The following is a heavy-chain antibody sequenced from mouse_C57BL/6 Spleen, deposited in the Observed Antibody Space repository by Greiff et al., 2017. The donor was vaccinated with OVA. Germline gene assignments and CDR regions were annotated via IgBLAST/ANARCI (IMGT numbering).Heavy chain of an antibody. V-gene: IGHV1-82*01. J-gene: IGHJ3*01. CDR3: APYDYDERFAY. D-gene: IGHD2-4*01. CDR1: GYAFSSSW. Sequence: QVHVKQSGPELVKPGASVKISCKASGYAFSSSWMNWVKQRPGKGLEWIGRIYPGDGDTNYNGKFKGKATLTADKSSSTAYMQLSSLTSEDSAVYVCAPYDYDERFAYWGQGTLVTVSA. CDR2: IYPGDGDT.